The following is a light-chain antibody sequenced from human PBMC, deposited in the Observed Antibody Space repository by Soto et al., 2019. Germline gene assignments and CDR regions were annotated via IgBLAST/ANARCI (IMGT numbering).Light chain of an antibody. Sequence: DIQMTQSPSTLSASVGDRVTITCRASQTISSSLAWYQHKPGKAPKLLIFDATTLQSGVPSRFSGSGFGTEFTLTITGLQPDDFATYYCQPHNDYTPVTFGQGTKLEIK. CDR2: DAT. J-gene: IGKJ2*01. CDR3: QPHNDYTPVT. V-gene: IGKV1-5*01. CDR1: QTISSS.